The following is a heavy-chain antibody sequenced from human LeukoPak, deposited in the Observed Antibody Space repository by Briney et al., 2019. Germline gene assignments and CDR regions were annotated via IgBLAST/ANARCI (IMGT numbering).Heavy chain of an antibody. V-gene: IGHV4-4*07. J-gene: IGHJ5*02. CDR1: GGSISSYY. CDR3: ARASWVQLERLGNWFDP. D-gene: IGHD1-1*01. CDR2: IYTSEST. Sequence: PSETLSLTCTVSGGSISSYYWSWIRQPAGKGLEWIGRIYTSESTNYNPSLKSRVTMSVDTSKNQFSLKLSSVTAADTAVYYCARASWVQLERLGNWFDPWGQGTLVTVSS.